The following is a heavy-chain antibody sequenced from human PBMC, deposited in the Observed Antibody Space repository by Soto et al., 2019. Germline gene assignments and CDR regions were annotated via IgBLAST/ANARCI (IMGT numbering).Heavy chain of an antibody. D-gene: IGHD3-16*02. V-gene: IGHV3-15*01. CDR3: TTVRRGVIGLYYYYMDV. J-gene: IGHJ6*03. Sequence: GGSLRLSCAASGFTFSNAWMSWVRQAPGKGLEWVGRIKSKTDGGTTDYAAPVKGRFTISRDDSKNTLYLQMNSLKTEDTAVYYCTTVRRGVIGLYYYYMDVWGKGTTVTVSS. CDR2: IKSKTDGGTT. CDR1: GFTFSNAW.